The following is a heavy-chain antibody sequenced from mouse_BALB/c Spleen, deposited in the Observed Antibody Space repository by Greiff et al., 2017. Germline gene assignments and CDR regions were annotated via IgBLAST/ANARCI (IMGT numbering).Heavy chain of an antibody. CDR2: ISSGGSYT. J-gene: IGHJ4*01. D-gene: IGHD2-2*01. CDR1: GFTFSSYG. V-gene: IGHV5-6*01. Sequence: EVKLMESGGDLVKPGGSLKLSCAASGFTFSSYGMSWVRQTPDKRLEWVATISSGGSYTYYPDSVKGRFTISRDNAKNTLYLQMSSLKSEDTAMYYCARQDYGYDVKAMDYWGQGTSVTVSS. CDR3: ARQDYGYDVKAMDY.